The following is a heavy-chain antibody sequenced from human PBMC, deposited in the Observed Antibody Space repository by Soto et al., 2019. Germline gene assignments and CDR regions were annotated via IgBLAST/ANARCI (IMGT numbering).Heavy chain of an antibody. V-gene: IGHV1-2*04. D-gene: IGHD3-22*01. Sequence: VASVKVSCKASGYTFSDYYIHWVRQAPGQGLEWMGWINPHSGGTNYAQKFQGWVSMTRDTSIMTAYMELSGLRSDDTAVYYCARAHYFETSGFYYYFDYWGQGTLVTAPQ. CDR3: ARAHYFETSGFYYYFDY. CDR1: GYTFSDYY. J-gene: IGHJ4*02. CDR2: INPHSGGT.